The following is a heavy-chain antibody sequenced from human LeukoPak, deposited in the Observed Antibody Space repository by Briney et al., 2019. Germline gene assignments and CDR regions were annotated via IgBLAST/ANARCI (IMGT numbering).Heavy chain of an antibody. V-gene: IGHV3-23*01. D-gene: IGHD3-10*01. J-gene: IGHJ4*02. Sequence: GGSLRLSCAASGFTVSSNYMSWVRQAPGKGLEWVSLISGSGGNTYYADSVQGRFTISGDNSKNTLYLQMNSLRAEDTAVYYRAKKGGDILWFGELDWYYFDYWGQGALVTVSS. CDR1: GFTVSSNY. CDR2: ISGSGGNT. CDR3: AKKGGDILWFGELDWYYFDY.